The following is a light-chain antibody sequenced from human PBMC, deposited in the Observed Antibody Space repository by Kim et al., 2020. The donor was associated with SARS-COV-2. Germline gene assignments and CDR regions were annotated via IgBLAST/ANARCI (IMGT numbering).Light chain of an antibody. J-gene: IGKJ5*01. Sequence: AIRMTQSPSSFSASTGDRVTITCRASQGINSYLAWYQQKPGKAPNLLIYAASTLQSGVPSRFSGRGSGTDFTLTISWLQSEDFATYYCRQYYRDPTFGQGTRLEIK. V-gene: IGKV1-8*01. CDR2: AAS. CDR1: QGINSY. CDR3: RQYYRDPT.